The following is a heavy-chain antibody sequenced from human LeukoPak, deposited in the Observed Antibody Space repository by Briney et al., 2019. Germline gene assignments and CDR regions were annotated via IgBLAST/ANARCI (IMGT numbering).Heavy chain of an antibody. CDR1: GGSFSGYY. V-gene: IGHV4-34*01. D-gene: IGHD3-22*01. Sequence: SETLSLTCAVYGGSFSGYYWSWIRQPPGKGLEWIGEINHSGSTNYNPSLKSRVTISVDTSKNQFSLKLSSVTAADTAVYYCARVGYCYDSSGYYYHYFDYWGQGTLVTVSS. J-gene: IGHJ4*02. CDR2: INHSGST. CDR3: ARVGYCYDSSGYYYHYFDY.